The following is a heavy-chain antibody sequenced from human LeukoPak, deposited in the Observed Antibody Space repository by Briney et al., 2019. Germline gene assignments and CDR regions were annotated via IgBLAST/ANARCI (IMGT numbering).Heavy chain of an antibody. CDR2: ISSSSSTI. J-gene: IGHJ3*02. Sequence: GGSLRLSCAASGFTFSSYSMNWVRQAPGKGLEWVSYISSSSSTIYYADSVKGRFTISRDNAKNSLYLQMNSLRAEDTAVYYCAVIVVVISSPDAFDIWGQGTMVTVSS. D-gene: IGHD3-22*01. CDR3: AVIVVVISSPDAFDI. CDR1: GFTFSSYS. V-gene: IGHV3-48*04.